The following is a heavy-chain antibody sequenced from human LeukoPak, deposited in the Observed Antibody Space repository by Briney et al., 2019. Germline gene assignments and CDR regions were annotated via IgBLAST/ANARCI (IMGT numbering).Heavy chain of an antibody. Sequence: PSETLSLTCAVYGGSFSGYYWSWIRQPPGKGLEWIGEINHSGSTNYNPSLKSRATISVDTSKNQFSLKLSSVTAADTAVYYCARESRIGAVDYWGQGTLVTVSS. CDR2: INHSGST. V-gene: IGHV4-34*01. CDR1: GGSFSGYY. D-gene: IGHD2-15*01. CDR3: ARESRIGAVDY. J-gene: IGHJ4*02.